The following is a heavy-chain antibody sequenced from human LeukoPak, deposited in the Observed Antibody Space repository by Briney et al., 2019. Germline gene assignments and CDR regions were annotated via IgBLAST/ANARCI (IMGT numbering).Heavy chain of an antibody. J-gene: IGHJ4*02. CDR3: AKDLFGSGSYEY. V-gene: IGHV3-30*02. D-gene: IGHD3-10*01. CDR1: GLTFSTAD. CDR2: IRSGGNSK. Sequence: PGGSLRLSCAASGLTFSTADMHWVRQAPGKGLEWVAFIRSGGNSKSYADSVKGRFTISRDNSHNTLFLQMNSLRAEDTAVYYCAKDLFGSGSYEYWGQGTLVTVSS.